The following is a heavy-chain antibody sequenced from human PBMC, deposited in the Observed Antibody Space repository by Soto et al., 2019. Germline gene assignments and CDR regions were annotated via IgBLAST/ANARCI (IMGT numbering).Heavy chain of an antibody. CDR2: FDPEDGET. Sequence: QVQLVQSGAEVKKPGASVKVSCKVSGYTLTELSMHWVRQAPGKELEWMGGFDPEDGETIYAQKFQGRVTMTEDTSTDTAYMELGSVRSEDTAVYYCATGGDIVAPSDYWGQGTLVTVSS. D-gene: IGHD5-12*01. CDR1: GYTLTELS. CDR3: ATGGDIVAPSDY. V-gene: IGHV1-24*01. J-gene: IGHJ4*02.